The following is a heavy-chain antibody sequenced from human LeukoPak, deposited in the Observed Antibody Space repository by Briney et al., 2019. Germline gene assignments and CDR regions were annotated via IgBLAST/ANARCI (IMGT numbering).Heavy chain of an antibody. CDR3: TRAGRSISMVFFV. CDR1: GYTFSGFY. Sequence: ASVKVSCKASGYTFSGFYINWVRQAPGQGLEWMGQIIPVFDTTYYEQKMQGRVTITADQSTSTVYMELSNLRSDDTGVYYCTRAGRSISMVFFVWGQGTLVTVSS. D-gene: IGHD2-8*01. V-gene: IGHV1-69*13. J-gene: IGHJ4*02. CDR2: IIPVFDTT.